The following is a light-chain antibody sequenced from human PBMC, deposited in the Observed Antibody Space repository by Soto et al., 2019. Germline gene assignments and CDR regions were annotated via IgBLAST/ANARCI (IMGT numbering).Light chain of an antibody. CDR2: DVS. V-gene: IGKV1-5*01. CDR1: QSLGTW. CDR3: HPYFRYPLT. J-gene: IGKJ4*01. Sequence: DIQMTQSPSTLSASVGDRVIITCRASQSLGTWLAWYQQKPGTAPVLLIYDVSRLESGVPSRFSGRGSGTEFTLTISSLQPEEFATYYCHPYFRYPLTFGGGTNVDIK.